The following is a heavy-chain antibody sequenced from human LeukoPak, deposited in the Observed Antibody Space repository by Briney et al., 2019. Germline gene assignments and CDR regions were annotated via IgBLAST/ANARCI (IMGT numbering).Heavy chain of an antibody. D-gene: IGHD6-13*01. Sequence: GGSLTLSCAPSGLTFRIYKMNCVPAAPGEGLEWVLYINSSGSNIYYADSVKGRFTISRDNAKNSLYLQMNSLRAEDTAVYYCARDGVGRSSSWYGGRRFVDEFDYWGQGTLVTVSS. V-gene: IGHV3-48*03. J-gene: IGHJ4*02. CDR2: INSSGSNI. CDR1: GLTFRIYK. CDR3: ARDGVGRSSSWYGGRRFVDEFDY.